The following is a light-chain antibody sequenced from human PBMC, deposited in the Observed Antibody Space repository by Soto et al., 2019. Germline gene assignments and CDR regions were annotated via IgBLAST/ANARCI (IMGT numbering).Light chain of an antibody. CDR3: QQRVSWPLT. V-gene: IGKV3-11*01. CDR1: QSIRSY. CDR2: DTS. J-gene: IGKJ4*01. Sequence: EIVLTQSPATRSLSPGERATLSGRASQSIRSYLAWYQQKPGQAPRLLIHDTSYRATGIPARFSGSGSGTDFTLTISSLEPEDFAVYYCQQRVSWPLTFGGGTKVDIK.